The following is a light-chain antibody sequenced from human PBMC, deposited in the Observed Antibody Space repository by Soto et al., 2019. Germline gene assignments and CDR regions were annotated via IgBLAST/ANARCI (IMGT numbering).Light chain of an antibody. CDR1: QSVSSN. CDR2: GAS. Sequence: EIVMTQSPATLSVSPGERATLSCRASQSVSSNLAWYQQKPGQAPRLLIYGASTRATGIPARFSGSGSGTEFTLTISGLQPEDFATYYCQQANSFPKFTFGPGTKVDVK. V-gene: IGKV3-15*01. J-gene: IGKJ3*01. CDR3: QQANSFPKFT.